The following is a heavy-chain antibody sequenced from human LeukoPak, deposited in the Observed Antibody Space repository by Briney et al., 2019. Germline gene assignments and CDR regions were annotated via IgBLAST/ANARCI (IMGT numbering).Heavy chain of an antibody. CDR2: IYSGGST. CDR1: GFTVSSNY. CDR3: ARLSYYYASGSYSSVDV. J-gene: IGHJ6*02. Sequence: PGGSLRLSCAASGFTVSSNYMSWVRQAPGKGLEWVSVIYSGGSTYYADSVKGRFTISRDNSKNTLYLQMNTLRAEDTAVYYCARLSYYYASGSYSSVDVWGQGNPGHRLL. V-gene: IGHV3-53*01. D-gene: IGHD3-10*01.